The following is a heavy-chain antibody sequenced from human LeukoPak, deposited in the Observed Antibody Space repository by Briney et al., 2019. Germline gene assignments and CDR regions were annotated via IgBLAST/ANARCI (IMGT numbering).Heavy chain of an antibody. CDR1: GFTFSSYP. D-gene: IGHD3-22*01. CDR2: ISYDGSNK. Sequence: GGSLRLSCAASGFTFSSYPMHWVRQAPGKGLEWVAVISYDGSNKHYADSVKGRFTISGDNSKNTLYLEMNSLRAEDTAVYYCAREGSSGYYPYWGQGTLVTVSS. V-gene: IGHV3-30-3*01. CDR3: AREGSSGYYPY. J-gene: IGHJ4*02.